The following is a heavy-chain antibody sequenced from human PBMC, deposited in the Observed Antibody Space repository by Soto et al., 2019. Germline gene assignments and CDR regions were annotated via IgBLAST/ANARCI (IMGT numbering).Heavy chain of an antibody. CDR1: GYTFTSYA. D-gene: IGHD3-9*01. CDR3: ARRDILTGYNFDY. J-gene: IGHJ4*02. Sequence: ASVKVSCKASGYTFTSYAMHWVRQAPGQRLEWMGWINAGNGNTKYAQKFQGRVTITRDTSASTAYMELSSLRSEDTAVYYCARRDILTGYNFDYWGQGTLVTVSS. CDR2: INAGNGNT. V-gene: IGHV1-3*01.